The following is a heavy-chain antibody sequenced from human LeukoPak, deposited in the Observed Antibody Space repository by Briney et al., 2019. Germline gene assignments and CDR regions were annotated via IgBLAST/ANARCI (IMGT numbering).Heavy chain of an antibody. D-gene: IGHD2-2*01. V-gene: IGHV3-21*01. J-gene: IGHJ4*02. CDR3: ARDQDIVVVPAADYFDY. CDR1: GFTFSSYS. CDR2: ISSSSSYI. Sequence: GGSLRLSCAASGFTFSSYSMNWVPQAPGKGLEWVSSISSSSSYIYYADSVKGRFTISRDNAKNSLYLQMNSLRAEDTAVYYCARDQDIVVVPAADYFDYWGQGTMVTVSS.